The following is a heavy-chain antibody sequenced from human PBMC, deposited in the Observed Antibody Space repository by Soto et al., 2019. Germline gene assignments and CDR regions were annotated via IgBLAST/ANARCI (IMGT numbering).Heavy chain of an antibody. D-gene: IGHD2-2*01. V-gene: IGHV4-30-2*01. J-gene: IGHJ4*02. CDR3: GSLVHLRCPAY. Sequence: SETLSLTCAVSGGSISSGGYSCSWFRQPPWKGLECIGYIYHSGSTYYNPSLKSRVTISVDRSKNQFSLKLSSVTAADTAVYYCGSLVHLRCPAYWGQGTLVTVSS. CDR1: GGSISSGGYS. CDR2: IYHSGST.